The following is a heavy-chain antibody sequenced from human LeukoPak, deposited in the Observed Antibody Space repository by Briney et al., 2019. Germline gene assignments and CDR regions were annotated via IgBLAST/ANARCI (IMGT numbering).Heavy chain of an antibody. CDR1: GFTFSSYA. J-gene: IGHJ4*02. V-gene: IGHV3-23*01. D-gene: IGHD1-26*01. Sequence: GGSLRLSCAASGFTFSSYAMNWVRQAPGKGLEWVSILVGSGGVTYYADSVKGRFTISRDNSKNTLYLQMNSLRTEDTAVYYCAKDSGSYHSIDYWGQGTLVTVSS. CDR2: LVGSGGVT. CDR3: AKDSGSYHSIDY.